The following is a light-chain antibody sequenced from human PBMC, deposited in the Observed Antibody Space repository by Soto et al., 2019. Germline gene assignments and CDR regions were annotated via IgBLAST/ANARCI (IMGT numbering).Light chain of an antibody. V-gene: IGKV1-5*01. CDR1: QGISAS. Sequence: DIQMTQSPSTLSASVGDRVTVTCRASQGISASLAWFQQRPGKAPKLLIYDVSSLESGVPSRFSGRGSGTEFTLTISSLQPDDFATDYCQQYSTFWTFGQGTKVEI. J-gene: IGKJ1*01. CDR2: DVS. CDR3: QQYSTFWT.